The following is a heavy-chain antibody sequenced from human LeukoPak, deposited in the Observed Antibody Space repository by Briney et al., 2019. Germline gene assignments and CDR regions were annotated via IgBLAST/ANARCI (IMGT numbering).Heavy chain of an antibody. CDR1: GFTFSSYW. V-gene: IGHV3-23*01. CDR2: ITGSGGST. CDR3: AKRFSYGPPGGLGHDTFDI. J-gene: IGHJ3*02. D-gene: IGHD5-18*01. Sequence: GGSLRLSCAASGFTFSSYWMNWVRQAPGKGLEWVSAITGSGGSTYYTDSVQGRFSISRDNSKNTLYLQMNSLRVEDTAVYYCAKRFSYGPPGGLGHDTFDIWGQGTMVTVSS.